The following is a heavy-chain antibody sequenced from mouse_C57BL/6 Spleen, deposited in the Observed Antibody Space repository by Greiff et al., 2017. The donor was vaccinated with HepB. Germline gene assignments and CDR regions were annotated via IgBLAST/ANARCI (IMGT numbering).Heavy chain of an antibody. Sequence: VQLQQSGPELVKPGASVKISCKASGYAFSSSWMNWVKQRPGKGLEWIGRIYPGDGDTNYNGKFKGKATLTADKSSSTAYMQLSSLTSEDSAVYFCAREGLLPSDWFAYWGQGTLVTVSA. CDR2: IYPGDGDT. CDR3: AREGLLPSDWFAY. J-gene: IGHJ3*01. CDR1: GYAFSSSW. V-gene: IGHV1-82*01. D-gene: IGHD2-10*01.